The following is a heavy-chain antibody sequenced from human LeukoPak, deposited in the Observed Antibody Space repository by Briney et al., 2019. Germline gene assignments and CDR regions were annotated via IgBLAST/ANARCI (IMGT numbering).Heavy chain of an antibody. J-gene: IGHJ4*02. Sequence: ASVKVSCKASGYTFTDYYIFWVRQAPGQGLGWMGWINCNNGGTQYAEKFQGRVTMTRDTSITTAYMELSSLRSDDTAIYYCARYKGGSNNLDYWGQGTLVTVSS. CDR2: INCNNGGT. D-gene: IGHD1-26*01. V-gene: IGHV1-2*02. CDR1: GYTFTDYY. CDR3: ARYKGGSNNLDY.